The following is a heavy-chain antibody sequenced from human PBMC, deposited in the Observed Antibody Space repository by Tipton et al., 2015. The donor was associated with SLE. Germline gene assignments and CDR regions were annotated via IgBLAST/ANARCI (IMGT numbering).Heavy chain of an antibody. D-gene: IGHD2-15*01. Sequence: TLSLTCTVSGYSISTGFYWGWIRQPPGKGLDWLGHVSPSGDTNYNPSLESRVTISRDTPNNQFSLKLTSVTAADTAVYFCAGEFPGGWRFDYWGQGTLVTVSS. J-gene: IGHJ4*02. CDR3: AGEFPGGWRFDY. V-gene: IGHV4-38-2*02. CDR1: GYSISTGFY. CDR2: VSPSGDT.